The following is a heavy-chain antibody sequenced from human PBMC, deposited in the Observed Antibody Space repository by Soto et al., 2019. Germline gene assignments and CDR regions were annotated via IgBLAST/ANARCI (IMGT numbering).Heavy chain of an antibody. V-gene: IGHV3-15*01. J-gene: IGHJ6*02. CDR3: TTDTGRQFYYAMHV. D-gene: IGHD3-22*01. CDR2: IKSKTERGTI. Sequence: EVQLVESGGGLARPGGSLRLSCAASGFTFSYAWMSWVRQVPGKGLEWVGRIKSKTERGTIDYASPVKDRFIISRDDSTNTLFLEMTSLKTEDTARYYCTTDTGRQFYYAMHVWGQGTTVNVS. CDR1: GFTFSYAW.